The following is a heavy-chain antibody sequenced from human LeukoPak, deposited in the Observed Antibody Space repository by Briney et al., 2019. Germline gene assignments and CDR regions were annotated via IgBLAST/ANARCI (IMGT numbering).Heavy chain of an antibody. CDR2: MNPNSGNT. CDR1: GYTFTSYD. CDR3: ARGWRGYSVWKSYYYYMDV. V-gene: IGHV1-8*01. J-gene: IGHJ6*03. Sequence: ASVKVSCKASGYTFTSYDINCVRQATGQGHEWMGWMNPNSGNTGYAHKFQGRVTMTRNTSISTAYMELSSLRSEDTAVYYCARGWRGYSVWKSYYYYMDVWGKGTTVTVSS. D-gene: IGHD5-18*01.